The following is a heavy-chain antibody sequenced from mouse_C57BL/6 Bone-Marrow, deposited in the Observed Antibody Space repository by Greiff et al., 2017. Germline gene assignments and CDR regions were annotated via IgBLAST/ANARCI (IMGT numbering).Heavy chain of an antibody. V-gene: IGHV1-64*01. CDR2: IHPNSGST. Sequence: VQLQQPGAELVKPGASVKLSCKASGYTFTSYWMHWVKQRPGQGLEWIGMIHPNSGSTNYNEKFKSKATLTVDKSSSTAYMQLSSLTSEDSAVYYCARGFYYGYDGGFADWGQGTLVTVSA. D-gene: IGHD2-2*01. CDR3: ARGFYYGYDGGFAD. CDR1: GYTFTSYW. J-gene: IGHJ3*01.